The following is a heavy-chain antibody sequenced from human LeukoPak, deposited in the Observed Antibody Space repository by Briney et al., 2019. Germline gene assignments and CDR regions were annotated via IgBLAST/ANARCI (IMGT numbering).Heavy chain of an antibody. Sequence: GASVKVSCKVYGYTLTELSMHWVRQAPGKGLEWMGGFDPEDGETIYAQKFQGRVTMTEDTSTDTAYMELSSLRSEDTAVYYCATYLRIIGRWLQYYCGQGTLVTVSS. CDR1: GYTLTELS. D-gene: IGHD5-24*01. V-gene: IGHV1-24*01. CDR3: ATYLRIIGRWLQYY. CDR2: FDPEDGET. J-gene: IGHJ4*02.